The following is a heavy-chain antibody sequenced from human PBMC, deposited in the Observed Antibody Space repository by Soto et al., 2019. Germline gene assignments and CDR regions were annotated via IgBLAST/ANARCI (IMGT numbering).Heavy chain of an antibody. CDR1: GFTFSTYA. CDR3: AKDKGERYCSSSSYLYSFDY. J-gene: IGHJ4*02. CDR2: ISDSGST. V-gene: IGHV3-23*01. D-gene: IGHD2-2*01. Sequence: EVQLLESGGGLVQPGGSLRLSCTASGFTFSTYAMSWVRQAPGKGLEWVSTISDSGSTYYADSVKGRFTISRDNSKNTLYLEMNSLRATDTAVYYCAKDKGERYCSSSSYLYSFDYWGQGTLVTVSS.